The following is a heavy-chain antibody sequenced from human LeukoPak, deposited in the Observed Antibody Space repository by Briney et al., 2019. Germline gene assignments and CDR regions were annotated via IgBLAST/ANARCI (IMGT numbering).Heavy chain of an antibody. CDR3: ARQTPSGVVGTAAMRDY. D-gene: IGHD2-2*01. Sequence: SETLSLTCTVSGGSISSSSYYWGWIRQPPGKGLEWIGSIYYSGSTYYNPSLKSRVTISVDTSKNQFSLKLSSVTAADTAVYYCARQTPSGVVGTAAMRDYWGQGTLVTVSS. V-gene: IGHV4-39*01. CDR1: GGSISSSSYY. CDR2: IYYSGST. J-gene: IGHJ4*02.